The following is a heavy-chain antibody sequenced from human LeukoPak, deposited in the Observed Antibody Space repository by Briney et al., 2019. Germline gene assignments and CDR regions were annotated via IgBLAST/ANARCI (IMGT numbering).Heavy chain of an antibody. Sequence: GRSLRLSCAASGFTFSSYAMHWVRQAPGKGLEWVAVISYDGSNKYYADSVKGRFTISRDNAKNSLYLQMNSLRAGDTAVYYCARGRDGSQSPIDDWGQGTLVTVSS. CDR3: ARGRDGSQSPIDD. J-gene: IGHJ4*02. V-gene: IGHV3-30-3*01. CDR2: ISYDGSNK. CDR1: GFTFSSYA. D-gene: IGHD5-24*01.